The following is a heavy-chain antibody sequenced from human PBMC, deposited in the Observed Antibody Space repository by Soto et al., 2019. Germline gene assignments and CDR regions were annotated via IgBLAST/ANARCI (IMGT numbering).Heavy chain of an antibody. CDR2: IGTAGDT. CDR1: GFSFRSYD. V-gene: IGHV3-13*01. CDR3: ARGPVSGGSWWWFDP. D-gene: IGHD2-15*01. J-gene: IGHJ5*02. Sequence: GGSLRLSCTASGFSFRSYDMHWVRQATGKSLEWVSAIGTAGDTYYPGSVKGRFTISRENAKNSLYLQMNSLRAGDTAVYYCARGPVSGGSWWWFDPWGQGTLVTVSS.